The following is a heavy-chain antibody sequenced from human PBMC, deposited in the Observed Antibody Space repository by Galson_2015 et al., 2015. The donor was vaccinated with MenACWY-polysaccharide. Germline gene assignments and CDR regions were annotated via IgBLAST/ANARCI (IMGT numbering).Heavy chain of an antibody. CDR2: VNPRSGAT. CDR3: VRGAARFGEPSFDY. J-gene: IGHJ4*02. D-gene: IGHD3-10*01. Sequence: SVKVSCKASGYTFIDNHVFWVRQAPGQGLEWMGWVNPRSGATNYAHKFQDRVTMTWDTSISSAYMDMSGLISDDTAVYDCVRGAARFGEPSFDYWGQGTLVTVSS. V-gene: IGHV1-2*02. CDR1: GYTFIDNH.